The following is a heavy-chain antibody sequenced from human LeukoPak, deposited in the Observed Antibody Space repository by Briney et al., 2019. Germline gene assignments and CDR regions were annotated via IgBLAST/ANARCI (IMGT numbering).Heavy chain of an antibody. CDR1: GFTVSSNY. V-gene: IGHV3-53*01. D-gene: IGHD3-22*01. Sequence: PGGSLRLSCAASGFTVSSNYMSWVRQAPRKGLEWVSVIYSGGSTYYADSVKGRFTISRDNSKNTLYLQMNSLRAEDTAVYYCARGGGGYYDSSGYYPDYFDYWGQGTLVTVSS. J-gene: IGHJ4*02. CDR3: ARGGGGYYDSSGYYPDYFDY. CDR2: IYSGGST.